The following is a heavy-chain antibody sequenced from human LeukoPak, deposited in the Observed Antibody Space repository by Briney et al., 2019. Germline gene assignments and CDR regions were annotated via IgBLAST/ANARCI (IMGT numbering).Heavy chain of an antibody. CDR3: ARSRITMIVAEAYYFDY. Sequence: PGRSLRLSCAASGFTFSSYAMHWVRQAPGKGLEWVAVISYDGSNKYYADSVKGRFTISRDNSKNTLYLQMNSLRAEDTAVYYCARSRITMIVAEAYYFDYWGQGTLVTISS. CDR2: ISYDGSNK. CDR1: GFTFSSYA. J-gene: IGHJ4*02. V-gene: IGHV3-30-3*01. D-gene: IGHD3-22*01.